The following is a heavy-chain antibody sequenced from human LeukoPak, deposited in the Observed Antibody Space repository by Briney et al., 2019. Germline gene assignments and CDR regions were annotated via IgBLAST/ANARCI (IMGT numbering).Heavy chain of an antibody. CDR1: GGTFSSYA. D-gene: IGHD3-22*01. Sequence: SVKVSCKASGGTFSSYAISWVRQAPGQGLEWMGGIIPIFGTANYAQKFQGRVTITADEPTSTAYMELSSLRSEDTAVYYCARRRYYYDSSGYYKGSWFDPWGQGTLVTVSS. CDR2: IIPIFGTA. V-gene: IGHV1-69*13. CDR3: ARRRYYYDSSGYYKGSWFDP. J-gene: IGHJ5*02.